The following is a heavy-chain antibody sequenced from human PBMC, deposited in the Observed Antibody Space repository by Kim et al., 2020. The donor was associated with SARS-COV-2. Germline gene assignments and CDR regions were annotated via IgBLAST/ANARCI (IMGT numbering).Heavy chain of an antibody. Sequence: TNYNPPLKSRVTISVDTSKNQFSLKLSSVTAADTAVYYCARLIAAAYMDVWGKGTTVTVSS. V-gene: IGHV4-61*07. CDR3: ARLIAAAYMDV. D-gene: IGHD6-13*01. J-gene: IGHJ6*03. CDR2: T.